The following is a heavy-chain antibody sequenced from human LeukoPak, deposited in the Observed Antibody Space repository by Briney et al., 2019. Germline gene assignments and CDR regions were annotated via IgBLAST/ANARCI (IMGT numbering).Heavy chain of an antibody. CDR3: AKESRSSGWYGPDY. V-gene: IGHV3-23*01. D-gene: IGHD6-19*01. J-gene: IGHJ4*02. CDR1: GFTFSNYA. CDR2: ISGSGGST. Sequence: PGGSLRLSCAASGFTFSNYAMSWVCQAPGKGLEWVSGISGSGGSTHYADSVKGRLIISRDNSKNTLYLQMNSLRAEDTAVYYCAKESRSSGWYGPDYWGQGTLVTVSS.